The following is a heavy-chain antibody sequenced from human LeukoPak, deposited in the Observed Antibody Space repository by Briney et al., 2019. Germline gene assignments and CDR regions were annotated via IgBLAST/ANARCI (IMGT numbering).Heavy chain of an antibody. CDR2: INPSGGST. Sequence: ASVKVSCKASGYTFTSYYMHWVRQAPGQGLEWMGIINPSGGSTSYAQKFQGRVTMTRDTSTSTVYMELSSLRSEDTAVYYCAKLGYCSSTSCPPYDNWFDPWGQGTLVTVSS. V-gene: IGHV1-46*01. D-gene: IGHD2-2*01. CDR3: AKLGYCSSTSCPPYDNWFDP. J-gene: IGHJ5*02. CDR1: GYTFTSYY.